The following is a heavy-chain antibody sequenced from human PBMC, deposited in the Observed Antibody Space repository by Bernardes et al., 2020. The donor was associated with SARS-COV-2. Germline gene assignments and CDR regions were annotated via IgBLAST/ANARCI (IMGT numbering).Heavy chain of an antibody. CDR1: GGTFSSET. CDR2: IIPTLGIA. Sequence: SVKFSCKASGGTFSSETISWVRRAPGQGPECMGRIIPTLGIADPAQKFQGRITITADTSTNPVYMELTSLGSEDTAVYFCAREDLSAYCGGDCRGKYFDSWGQGTLVTVSS. J-gene: IGHJ4*02. V-gene: IGHV1-69*04. D-gene: IGHD2-21*02. CDR3: AREDLSAYCGGDCRGKYFDS.